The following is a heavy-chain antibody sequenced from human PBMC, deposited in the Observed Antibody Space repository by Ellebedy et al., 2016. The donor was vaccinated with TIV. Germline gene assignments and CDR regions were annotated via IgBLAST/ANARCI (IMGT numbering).Heavy chain of an antibody. CDR1: GGSISSGGYS. CDR2: IYYSGIT. J-gene: IGHJ4*02. V-gene: IGHV4-31*11. CDR3: ARATTDSLMNDIVVVVAAGVGFDY. D-gene: IGHD2-15*01. Sequence: MPSETLSLTCAVSGGSISSGGYSWSWIRQPPGKGLEWIGYIYYSGITYYNPSLKSRVTISVDTSKNQFSLKLSSVTAADTAVYYCARATTDSLMNDIVVVVAAGVGFDYWGQGTLVTVSS.